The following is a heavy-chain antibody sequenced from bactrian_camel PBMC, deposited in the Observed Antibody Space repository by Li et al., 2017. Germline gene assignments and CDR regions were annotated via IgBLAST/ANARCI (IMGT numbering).Heavy chain of an antibody. Sequence: QVQLVESGGGSAQAGGSLSLSCAVSRYPDSSNCMAWFRQAPGKEREGVAVIDSDGTTNYAASVKGRFTIPKDNANNILYLQMNDLKPEDTAIYYCALDGTYGGDWDEHRVLRRTEYNNWGQGTQVTVS. CDR1: RYPDSSNC. D-gene: IGHD6*01. J-gene: IGHJ4*01. V-gene: IGHV3S53*01. CDR3: ALDGTYGGDWDEHRVLRRTEYNN. CDR2: IDSDGTT.